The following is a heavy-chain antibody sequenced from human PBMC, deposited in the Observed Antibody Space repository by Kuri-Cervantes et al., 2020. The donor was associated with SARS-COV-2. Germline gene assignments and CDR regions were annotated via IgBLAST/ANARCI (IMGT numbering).Heavy chain of an antibody. D-gene: IGHD4-23*01. Sequence: GGSLRLSCAASGFTFSSYAMSWVRQAPGKGLEWVSAISGSGGSTYYADSVKGRFTISRDNSKNSLYLQMNSLRAEDTAVYYCARDDYGGNSIDYWGQGTLVTVSS. J-gene: IGHJ4*02. V-gene: IGHV3-23*01. CDR2: ISGSGGST. CDR1: GFTFSSYA. CDR3: ARDDYGGNSIDY.